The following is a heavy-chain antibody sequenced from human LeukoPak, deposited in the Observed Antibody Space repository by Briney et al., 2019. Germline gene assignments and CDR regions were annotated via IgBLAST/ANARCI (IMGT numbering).Heavy chain of an antibody. CDR2: INPSGGST. CDR1: GYTFTSYY. Sequence: ASVKVSCKASGYTFTSYYMHWVRQAPGQGLEWMGIINPSGGSTNYAQKFQGRVTMTRDMSTSTVYMELSSLRSADTAVYFCARESLYDSSGPDDAFDIWGQGTMVTVSS. V-gene: IGHV1-46*01. J-gene: IGHJ3*02. D-gene: IGHD3-22*01. CDR3: ARESLYDSSGPDDAFDI.